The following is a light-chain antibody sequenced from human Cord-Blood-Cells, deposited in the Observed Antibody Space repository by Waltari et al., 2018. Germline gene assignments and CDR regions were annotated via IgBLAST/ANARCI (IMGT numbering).Light chain of an antibody. CDR1: QSVSSN. CDR2: GAS. J-gene: IGKJ2*01. V-gene: IGKV3-15*01. CDR3: QQYNNWPPYT. Sequence: EIVMTQSPATLSVSPGVSATLSCRASQSVSSNLAWYQQKPGQAPRLLIYGASTRATGIPARFSGSVSGTEFTLTFSSLQSEDFAVYYCQQYNNWPPYTFGQGTKLEIK.